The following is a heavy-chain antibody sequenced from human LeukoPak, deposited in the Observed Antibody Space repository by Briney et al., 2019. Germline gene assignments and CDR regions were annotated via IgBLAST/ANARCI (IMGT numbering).Heavy chain of an antibody. CDR1: GFTFSSYS. CDR3: AREGANVPFDY. CDR2: ISSSSNTI. V-gene: IGHV3-48*04. D-gene: IGHD2-8*01. Sequence: PGGSLRLSCAASGFTFSSYSMNWVRQAPGKGLEWVSYISSSSNTIYFADSVKGRFTISRDDAKNSLYLQTNSLRAEDTAVYYCAREGANVPFDYWGQGTLVTVSS. J-gene: IGHJ4*02.